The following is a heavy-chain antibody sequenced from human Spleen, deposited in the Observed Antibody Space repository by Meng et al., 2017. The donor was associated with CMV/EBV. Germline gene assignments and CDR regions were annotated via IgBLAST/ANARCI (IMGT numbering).Heavy chain of an antibody. Sequence: GSLRLSCTVSGGSISSSSYYWGWIRQPPGKGLEWIGSIYYSGSTYYNPSLKSRVTISVDTSKNQFSLKLSSVTAADTAVYYCARLGDSYGSGSNYWYFDLWGRGTLVTVSS. CDR2: IYYSGST. CDR1: GGSISSSSYY. CDR3: ARLGDSYGSGSNYWYFDL. J-gene: IGHJ2*01. V-gene: IGHV4-39*01. D-gene: IGHD5-18*01.